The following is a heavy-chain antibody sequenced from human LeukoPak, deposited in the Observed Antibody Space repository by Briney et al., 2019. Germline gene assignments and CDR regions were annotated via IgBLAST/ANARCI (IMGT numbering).Heavy chain of an antibody. CDR3: ARDWDIVVVVAATGFDY. D-gene: IGHD2-15*01. Sequence: PGRSLRLSCAASGFTFSSYGMHWVRQAPGKGLEWVAVISYDGSNKYYADSVKGRFTISRDNSKNTLYLQMNSLRAEDTAVYYCARDWDIVVVVAATGFDYWGQGTLVTVSS. CDR2: ISYDGSNK. J-gene: IGHJ4*02. CDR1: GFTFSSYG. V-gene: IGHV3-30*03.